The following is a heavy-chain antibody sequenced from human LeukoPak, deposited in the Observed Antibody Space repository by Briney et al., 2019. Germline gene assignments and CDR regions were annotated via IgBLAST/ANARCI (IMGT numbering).Heavy chain of an antibody. J-gene: IGHJ5*02. V-gene: IGHV1-18*01. Sequence: ASVKVSCKASGYTFTSYGISWVRQAPGQGLEWMGWISAYNGNTNYAQKLQGRVTMTTDTSTSTAYMELRSLRSDDTAVYYCARVYSSSWYSLGFDPWGQGTLVTVPS. CDR2: ISAYNGNT. CDR1: GYTFTSYG. D-gene: IGHD6-13*01. CDR3: ARVYSSSWYSLGFDP.